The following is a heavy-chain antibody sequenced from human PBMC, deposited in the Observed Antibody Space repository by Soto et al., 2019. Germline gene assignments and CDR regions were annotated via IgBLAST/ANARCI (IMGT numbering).Heavy chain of an antibody. CDR2: IIPIFGTA. CDR1: GGTFSSYA. Sequence: QVQLVQSGAAVKKPGSSVKVSCKASGGTFSSYAISWVRQAPGQGLEWMGGIIPIFGTANYAQKFQGRVTITADESTSTAYMELSSLRSEDTAVYYCARDPRQWLVEGYYYYGMDVWGQGTTVTVSS. V-gene: IGHV1-69*12. D-gene: IGHD6-19*01. CDR3: ARDPRQWLVEGYYYYGMDV. J-gene: IGHJ6*02.